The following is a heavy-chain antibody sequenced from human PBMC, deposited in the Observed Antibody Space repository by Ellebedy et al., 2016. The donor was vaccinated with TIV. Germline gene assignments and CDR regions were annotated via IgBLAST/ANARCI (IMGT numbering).Heavy chain of an antibody. D-gene: IGHD2-2*01. CDR1: GDSISSNNW. CDR3: ARGDSYCSSTSCYAYYYHGMDV. CDR2: IYHSGSA. Sequence: SETLSLXCGVSGDSISSNNWWSWVRQPPGKGLEWIGEIYHSGSANYNPSLKSRVTISVDKSKNEFSLKLSSVTAADTAVYYCARGDSYCSSTSCYAYYYHGMDVWGQGTTVSVSS. V-gene: IGHV4-4*02. J-gene: IGHJ6*02.